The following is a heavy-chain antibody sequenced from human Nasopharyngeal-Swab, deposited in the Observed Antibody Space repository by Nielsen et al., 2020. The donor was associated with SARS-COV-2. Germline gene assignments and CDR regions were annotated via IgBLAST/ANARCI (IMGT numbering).Heavy chain of an antibody. CDR3: ARDRSIEADAFDI. D-gene: IGHD2-15*01. J-gene: IGHJ3*02. CDR1: GDRVSSNSAA. CDR2: TYYRSKWYN. Sequence: SQTLSLTCAISGDRVSSNSAAWNWIRRSPSRGLEWLGRTYYRSKWYNDYAVSVKSRITINPDTSKNQFSLQLNSVTPEDTAVYYCARDRSIEADAFDIWGQGTMVTVSS. V-gene: IGHV6-1*01.